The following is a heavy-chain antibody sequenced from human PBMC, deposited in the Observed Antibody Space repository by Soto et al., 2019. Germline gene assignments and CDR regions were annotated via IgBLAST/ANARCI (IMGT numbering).Heavy chain of an antibody. CDR3: AKEIVATKDYYYYYGMDV. CDR2: ISGSGGST. J-gene: IGHJ6*02. D-gene: IGHD5-12*01. CDR1: GFTFSSYA. V-gene: IGHV3-23*01. Sequence: GGSLRLSCAASGFTFSSYAMSWVRQAPGKGLEWVSAISGSGGSTYYADSVKGRFTISRDNSKNTLYLQMNSLRAEDTAVYYCAKEIVATKDYYYYYGMDVWGQGTTVTVSS.